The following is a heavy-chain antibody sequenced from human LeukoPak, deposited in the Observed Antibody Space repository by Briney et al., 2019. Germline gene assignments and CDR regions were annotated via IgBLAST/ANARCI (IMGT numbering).Heavy chain of an antibody. Sequence: PSETLSLTCAVSGGSISSGGFYWGWIRQHPGNLEWIGFIYYSGSTYYNPSLKSRVSMSIDTSKNQFSLKLSSVTAADTAVYFCATTSVGYYAFDIWGQGTMVTVSS. J-gene: IGHJ3*02. D-gene: IGHD2-21*01. CDR1: GGSISSGGFY. CDR3: ATTSVGYYAFDI. CDR2: IYYSGST. V-gene: IGHV4-31*11.